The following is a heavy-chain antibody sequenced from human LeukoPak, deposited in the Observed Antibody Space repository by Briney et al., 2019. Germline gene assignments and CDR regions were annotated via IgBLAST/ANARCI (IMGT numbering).Heavy chain of an antibody. Sequence: GGSLRLSCAASGFTFSSYWMSWVRQALGKGLEWVANIKQDGSEKYYVDSVKGRFTISRDNAKNSLYLQMNSLRAEDTAVYYCARDGGSGWLYYYYGMDVWGQGTTVTVSS. CDR1: GFTFSSYW. CDR3: ARDGGSGWLYYYYGMDV. CDR2: IKQDGSEK. J-gene: IGHJ6*02. V-gene: IGHV3-7*01. D-gene: IGHD6-19*01.